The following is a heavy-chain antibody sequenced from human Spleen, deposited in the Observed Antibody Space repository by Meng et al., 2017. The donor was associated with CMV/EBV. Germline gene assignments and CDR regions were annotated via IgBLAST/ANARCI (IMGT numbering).Heavy chain of an antibody. Sequence: GESLKISCAASGFTFSSYSMNWVRQAPGKGLEWVSSISSSSSYIYYADSVKGRFTISRDNAKNSLYLQMNSLRVEDTAVYYCAKGSHSDYWGQGMLVTVSS. CDR2: ISSSSSYI. D-gene: IGHD3-10*01. J-gene: IGHJ4*02. V-gene: IGHV3-21*04. CDR3: AKGSHSDY. CDR1: GFTFSSYS.